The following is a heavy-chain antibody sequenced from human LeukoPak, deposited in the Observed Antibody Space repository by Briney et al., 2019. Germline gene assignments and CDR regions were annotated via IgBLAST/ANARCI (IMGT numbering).Heavy chain of an antibody. CDR1: GYTFTGYY. CDR2: INPNSGGT. D-gene: IGHD6-19*01. Sequence: ASVKVSCKASGYTFTGYYMHWVRQAPGQGLEWMGWINPNSGGTNYAQKFQGRVTITADKSTSTAYMELSSLRSEDTAVYYCARDPPLIAVAGNDYWGQGTLVTVSS. J-gene: IGHJ4*02. V-gene: IGHV1-2*02. CDR3: ARDPPLIAVAGNDY.